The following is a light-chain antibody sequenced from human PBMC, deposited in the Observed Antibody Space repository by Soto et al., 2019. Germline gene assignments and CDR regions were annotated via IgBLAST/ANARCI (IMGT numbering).Light chain of an antibody. CDR3: QKYNSAPLT. Sequence: DIQMTQSPSSLSASVGDRVTITCRASQGISNYIAWYQQKPGKAPTLLIYAASIMQSGVPSRCSGSESGTDFTLTISSLQPEDVATYYCQKYNSAPLTFGGGTKVEIK. CDR1: QGISNY. V-gene: IGKV1-27*01. CDR2: AAS. J-gene: IGKJ4*01.